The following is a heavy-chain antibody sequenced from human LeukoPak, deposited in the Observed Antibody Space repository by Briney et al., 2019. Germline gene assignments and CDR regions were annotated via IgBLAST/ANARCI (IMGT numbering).Heavy chain of an antibody. CDR3: ASGAPDSFDY. CDR1: GFTFSSYG. CDR2: IRYDGSNK. J-gene: IGHJ4*02. V-gene: IGHV3-30*02. Sequence: GGSLRLSCAASGFTFSSYGMHWVRQAPGKGLEWVAFIRYDGSNKYYADSVKGRFTISRDKSKNTLYLQMNSLRAEDTAVYYCASGAPDSFDYWGQGTLVTVSS. D-gene: IGHD1-14*01.